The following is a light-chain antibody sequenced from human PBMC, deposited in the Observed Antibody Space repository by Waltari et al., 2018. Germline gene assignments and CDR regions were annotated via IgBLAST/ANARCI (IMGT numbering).Light chain of an antibody. Sequence: SCRASPSRSRNSALYQQTRGQAPRLLIYGAATRATGIPTRFSGSGSATDFTITTSSLEPEDSAVYYCQPHRNWPLTFGRGTKVEIK. J-gene: IGKJ4*02. V-gene: IGKV3-11*01. CDR2: GAA. CDR1: PSRSRN. CDR3: QPHRNWPLT.